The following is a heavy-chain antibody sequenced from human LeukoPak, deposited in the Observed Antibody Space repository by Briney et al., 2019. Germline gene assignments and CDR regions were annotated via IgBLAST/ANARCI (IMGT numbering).Heavy chain of an antibody. CDR1: GYTFTGYY. CDR2: INPNSGGT. J-gene: IGHJ6*02. D-gene: IGHD3-16*01. V-gene: IGHV1-2*02. CDR3: ARIARIMWGMDV. Sequence: GSVKVSCKASGYTFTGYYMHWVRQAPGQGLEWMGWINPNSGGTNYAQKFQGRVTMTRDTSISTAYMELSRLRSDDTAVYYCARIARIMWGMDVWGQGTTVTVSS.